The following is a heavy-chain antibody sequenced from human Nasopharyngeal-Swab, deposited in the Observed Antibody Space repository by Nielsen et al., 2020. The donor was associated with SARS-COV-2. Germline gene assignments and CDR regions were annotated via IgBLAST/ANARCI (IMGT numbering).Heavy chain of an antibody. J-gene: IGHJ4*02. CDR3: ARDRGGYGDYVDY. V-gene: IGHV3-66*02. D-gene: IGHD3-16*01. Sequence: GESLKISCAASGFTVSSNYMSWVRQAPGKGLEWVSVIHSGGSTYYADSVKGRFTISRDNSKNTLYLQMNSLRAEDTAVYYCARDRGGYGDYVDYWGQGTLVTVSS. CDR1: GFTVSSNY. CDR2: IHSGGST.